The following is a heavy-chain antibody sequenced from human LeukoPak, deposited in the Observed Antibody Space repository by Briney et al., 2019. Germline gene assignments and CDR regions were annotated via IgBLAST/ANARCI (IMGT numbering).Heavy chain of an antibody. J-gene: IGHJ4*02. Sequence: GGSLRLSCAASGFTVSSNYTSWVRQAPGKGLEWVSIIYSGGSTYYADSVKGRITISRDNSKNTVYLQMNSLRAEDAAVYYCAKDREGYYDYWGQGTLVTVSS. CDR3: AKDREGYYDY. V-gene: IGHV3-53*01. CDR2: IYSGGST. CDR1: GFTVSSNY.